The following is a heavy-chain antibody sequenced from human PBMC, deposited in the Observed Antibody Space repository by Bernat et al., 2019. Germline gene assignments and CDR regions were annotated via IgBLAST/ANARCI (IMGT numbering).Heavy chain of an antibody. CDR2: ISSSGGNT. CDR3: ASRIAVTGSWRGS. Sequence: EVQLVESGGGLVQPGGSLRLSCAASGFTFSSYEMNWVRQAPGKGLEWVSYISSSGGNTYYADSVKGRFTISRDNTKNSLYLQLNGLRDEDTAVYYCASRIAVTGSWRGSWGQGTLVTVSS. V-gene: IGHV3-48*03. J-gene: IGHJ5*02. CDR1: GFTFSSYE. D-gene: IGHD6-19*01.